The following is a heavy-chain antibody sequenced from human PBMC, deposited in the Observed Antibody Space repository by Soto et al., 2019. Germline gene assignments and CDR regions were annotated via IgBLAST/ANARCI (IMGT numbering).Heavy chain of an antibody. CDR3: ARDLGYCSSTSCYIYYYYGMDV. CDR2: IWYDGSNK. J-gene: IGHJ6*02. CDR1: GFTFSSYG. D-gene: IGHD2-2*02. V-gene: IGHV3-33*01. Sequence: QVQLVESGGGVVQPGRSLRLSCAASGFTFSSYGMHWVRQAPGKGLEWVAVIWYDGSNKYYADSVKGRFTISRDNSKNTLYLQMNSRRAEDTAVYYCARDLGYCSSTSCYIYYYYGMDVWGQGTTVTVSS.